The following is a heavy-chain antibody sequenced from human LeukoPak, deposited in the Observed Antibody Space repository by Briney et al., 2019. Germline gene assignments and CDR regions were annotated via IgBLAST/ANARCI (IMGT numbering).Heavy chain of an antibody. D-gene: IGHD6-13*01. CDR3: TTHFTWQQLIYYYYYMDV. J-gene: IGHJ6*03. CDR1: GFTLSNAW. Sequence: PGGSLRLSCAASGFTLSNAWMNWVRQAPGKGLEWVGLIKSKTNGETTDYAAPVKGRFTISRDDSKNTLYLQMNSLKTEDTAVYYCTTHFTWQQLIYYYYYMDVWGKGTTVTISS. V-gene: IGHV3-15*01. CDR2: IKSKTNGETT.